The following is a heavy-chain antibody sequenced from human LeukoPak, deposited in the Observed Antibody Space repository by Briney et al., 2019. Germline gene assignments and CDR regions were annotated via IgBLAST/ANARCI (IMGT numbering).Heavy chain of an antibody. J-gene: IGHJ6*02. CDR3: AKDRIWFGEANYYGMDV. CDR2: ISYDGSNK. D-gene: IGHD3-10*01. V-gene: IGHV3-30*18. CDR1: GFTFSSYG. Sequence: GGSLRLSCAASGFTFSSYGMHWVRQAPGKGLEWVAVISYDGSNKYYADSVKGRFTISRDNSKTTLYLQMNSLRAEDTAVYYCAKDRIWFGEANYYGMDVWGQGTTVTVSS.